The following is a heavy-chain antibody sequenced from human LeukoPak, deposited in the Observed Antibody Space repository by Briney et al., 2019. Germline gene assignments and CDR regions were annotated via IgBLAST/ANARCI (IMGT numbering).Heavy chain of an antibody. CDR3: TTLDYDILTGYSIGTYYFDY. CDR1: GFTFTDAW. CDR2: IKSKTYGGTT. J-gene: IGHJ4*02. Sequence: PEGSLRLSCAASGFTFTDAWMSWVRQAPGKGLEWVGRIKSKTYGGTTDYAAPVKGRFTISRDDSKNTLYLQMNSLKTEDTAVYYCTTLDYDILTGYSIGTYYFDYWGQGTLVTVSS. V-gene: IGHV3-15*01. D-gene: IGHD3-9*01.